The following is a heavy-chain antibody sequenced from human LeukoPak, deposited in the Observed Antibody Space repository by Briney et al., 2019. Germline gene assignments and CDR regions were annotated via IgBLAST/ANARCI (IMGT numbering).Heavy chain of an antibody. V-gene: IGHV4-34*01. CDR1: GGSFSGYY. J-gene: IGHJ4*02. D-gene: IGHD2-15*01. CDR3: ARGQVVAATGVRY. Sequence: SETLSXTXAVYGGSFSGYYWSWIRQPPGKGLEWIGKINHSGSTNYNPSLKSRVTISVDTSKNQFSLKLSSVTAADTAVYYCARGQVVAATGVRYWGQGTLVTVSS. CDR2: INHSGST.